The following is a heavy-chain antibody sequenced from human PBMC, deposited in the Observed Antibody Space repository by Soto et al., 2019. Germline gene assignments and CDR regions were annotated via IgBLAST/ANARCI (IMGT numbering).Heavy chain of an antibody. CDR3: ARITGDYSNYRLVDY. Sequence: QVTLKESGPVLVKPTETLTLTCTVSGFSLSNARMGVSWIRQPPGKALEWLAHIFSNDEKSYSTSLKSRLTISKDTSKSQVVLTMTNMDPVDTATYYCARITGDYSNYRLVDYWGQGTLVTVSS. J-gene: IGHJ4*02. CDR1: GFSLSNARMG. CDR2: IFSNDEK. V-gene: IGHV2-26*01. D-gene: IGHD4-4*01.